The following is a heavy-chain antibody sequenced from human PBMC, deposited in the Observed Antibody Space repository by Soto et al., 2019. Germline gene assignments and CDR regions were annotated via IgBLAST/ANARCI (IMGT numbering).Heavy chain of an antibody. V-gene: IGHV4-31*03. CDR2: IYYNGDT. CDR1: GGPFPSGGYY. Sequence: PSETLSLTCSVSGGPFPSGGYYWSWIRQEPGKGLEWIGYIYYNGDTSYNPSLRGRVTISADTSKTQFSLRLRSVTSADTAVYYCARGDSQVSSVFDYWGQGMLVTVS. CDR3: ARGDSQVSSVFDY. D-gene: IGHD3-16*01. J-gene: IGHJ4*02.